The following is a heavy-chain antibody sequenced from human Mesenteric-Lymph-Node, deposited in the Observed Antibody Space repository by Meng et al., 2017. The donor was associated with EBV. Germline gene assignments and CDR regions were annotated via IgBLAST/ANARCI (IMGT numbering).Heavy chain of an antibody. CDR1: GNAIRGSNW. J-gene: IGHJ5*02. Sequence: DAVPGLVKRPWTLSVTPVVSGNAIRGSNWWSVAPQPPGKALSWNGEIYQSGSTNFNPPLKSRVTISEDKSQTPFSLKLCSVTASDTAVYYCARESYYDRRGPLFDPWGQGPLVTVSS. V-gene: IGHV4-4*03. D-gene: IGHD3-22*01. CDR3: ARESYYDRRGPLFDP. CDR2: IYQSGST.